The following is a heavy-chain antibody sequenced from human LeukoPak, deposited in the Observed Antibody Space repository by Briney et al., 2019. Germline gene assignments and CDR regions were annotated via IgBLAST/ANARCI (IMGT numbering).Heavy chain of an antibody. J-gene: IGHJ3*02. D-gene: IGHD5-24*01. CDR2: MHYSGST. CDR1: RGSISSNY. V-gene: IGHV4-59*01. Sequence: NSSETLSLTCTVSRGSISSNYWGWIRQPPGKGLEWIGYMHYSGSTNYSPSLKSRVTISVDMSKNQFSLKLSAVTAADTAVYYCARDNGMATIEGAFGIWGQGTMVTVSS. CDR3: ARDNGMATIEGAFGI.